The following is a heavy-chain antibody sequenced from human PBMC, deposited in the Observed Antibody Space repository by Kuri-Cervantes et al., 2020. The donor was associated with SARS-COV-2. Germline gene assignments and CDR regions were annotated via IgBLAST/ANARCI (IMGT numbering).Heavy chain of an antibody. J-gene: IGHJ4*02. CDR2: IYHSGST. V-gene: IGHV4-38-2*02. Sequence: GSLRLSCTVSGYSISSGYYWGWIRQPPGKGLEWIGSIYHSGSTYYNPSLKSRVTISVDTSKNQFSLKLSSVTAADTAVYYCARVERLVSYYFDYWGQGTLVTVSS. D-gene: IGHD6-6*01. CDR1: GYSISSGYY. CDR3: ARVERLVSYYFDY.